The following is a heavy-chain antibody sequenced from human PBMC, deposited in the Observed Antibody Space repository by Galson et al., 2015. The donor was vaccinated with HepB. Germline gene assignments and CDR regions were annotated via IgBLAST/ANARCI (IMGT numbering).Heavy chain of an antibody. V-gene: IGHV3-66*01. J-gene: IGHJ4*02. Sequence: SLRLSCAASGFTVSANHMGWVRQAPGKGLEWVSLIYRGGNTFYADSVKGRFTISRDSSKNTLYLQLNSLRGEDTSVYYCARDRGDSSGDYFDYWGQGTLVTVSS. CDR3: ARDRGDSSGDYFDY. CDR2: IYRGGNT. D-gene: IGHD3-22*01. CDR1: GFTVSANH.